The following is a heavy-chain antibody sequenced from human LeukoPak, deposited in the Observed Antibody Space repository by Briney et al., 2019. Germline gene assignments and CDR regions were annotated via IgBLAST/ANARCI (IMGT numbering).Heavy chain of an antibody. Sequence: SETLSLTCTVSGGSISSYYWSWIRQPPGKGLEWIGYIYYSGSTNYNPSLKSRVTISVDTSKNQFSLKLSSVTAADTAVYYCARAPITRGRPNWFDPWGQGTLVTVSS. CDR2: IYYSGST. V-gene: IGHV4-59*01. CDR3: ARAPITRGRPNWFDP. CDR1: GGSISSYY. J-gene: IGHJ5*02. D-gene: IGHD1-14*01.